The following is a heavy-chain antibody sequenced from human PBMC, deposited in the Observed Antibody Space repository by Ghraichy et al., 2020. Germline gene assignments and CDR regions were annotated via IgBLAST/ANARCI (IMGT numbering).Heavy chain of an antibody. J-gene: IGHJ1*01. Sequence: ASVKGSCKASGYTFTGYYMHWVRQAPGQGLEWMGWINPNSGGTNYAQKFQGRVTMTRDTSISTAYMELSRLRSDDTAVYYCARDQGPTTVVINWGQGTLVTVSS. V-gene: IGHV1-2*02. CDR2: INPNSGGT. CDR1: GYTFTGYY. D-gene: IGHD4-23*01. CDR3: ARDQGPTTVVIN.